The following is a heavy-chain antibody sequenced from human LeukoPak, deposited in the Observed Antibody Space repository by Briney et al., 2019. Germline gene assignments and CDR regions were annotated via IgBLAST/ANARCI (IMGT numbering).Heavy chain of an antibody. CDR3: AKDILPTTVVTPGRDAFDI. CDR1: GFTFDDYA. CDR2: ISGDGGST. D-gene: IGHD4-23*01. Sequence: PGGSLRLSCAAPGFTFDDYAMHWVRQAPGKVLEWVSLISGDGGSTYYADSVKGRFTISRDNSKNSRYLQMNSLRTEDTALYYCAKDILPTTVVTPGRDAFDIWGQGTMVTVSS. V-gene: IGHV3-43*02. J-gene: IGHJ3*02.